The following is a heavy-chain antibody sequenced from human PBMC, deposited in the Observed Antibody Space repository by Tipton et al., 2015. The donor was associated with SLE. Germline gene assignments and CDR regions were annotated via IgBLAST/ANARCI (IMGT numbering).Heavy chain of an antibody. CDR2: INDNGGNT. Sequence: GSLRLSCVASGFTFSNYAMHWVRLAPGKGLEYVSGINDNGGNTNYAKSVEGRFTISGDNSRNTVYLQMGSLRAEDMAVYYCVKRTTWYYFDSWGQGALVTVSS. J-gene: IGHJ4*02. D-gene: IGHD6-13*01. V-gene: IGHV3-64*01. CDR1: GFTFSNYA. CDR3: VKRTTWYYFDS.